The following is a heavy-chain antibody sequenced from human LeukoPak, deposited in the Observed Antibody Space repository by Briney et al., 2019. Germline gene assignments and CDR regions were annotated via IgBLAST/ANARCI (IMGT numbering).Heavy chain of an antibody. J-gene: IGHJ6*03. CDR3: ARGILASVIYFYYMDV. D-gene: IGHD2-15*01. Sequence: AGGSLRLSCAAAGFNFRSYWMTWVRQAPGGGLQWVATINQDGSERSYLDSVKGRFTISRDNAGDSLYLHMVRLGPEDTAVYYCARGILASVIYFYYMDVWGRGTTVTVSS. V-gene: IGHV3-7*04. CDR2: INQDGSER. CDR1: GFNFRSYW.